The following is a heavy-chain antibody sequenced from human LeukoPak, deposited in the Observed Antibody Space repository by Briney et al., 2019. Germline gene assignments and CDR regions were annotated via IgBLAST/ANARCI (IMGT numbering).Heavy chain of an antibody. V-gene: IGHV3-23*01. Sequence: PGGSLRLSCAASGFTFSSYAMSWVRQAPGKGLEWVSAISGSGGTTYYADPVKGRFTISKDNAKNTVYLQMNSLRAEDTAVYYCVSFYETYWGRGTLVTVSS. J-gene: IGHJ4*02. CDR2: ISGSGGTT. CDR3: VSFYETY. CDR1: GFTFSSYA. D-gene: IGHD2/OR15-2a*01.